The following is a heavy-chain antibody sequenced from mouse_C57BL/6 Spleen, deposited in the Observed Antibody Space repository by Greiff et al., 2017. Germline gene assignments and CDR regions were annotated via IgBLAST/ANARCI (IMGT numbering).Heavy chain of an antibody. J-gene: IGHJ4*01. Sequence: EVQLVESGGGLVKPGGSLKLSCAASGFTFSDYGMHWVRQAPEKGLEWVAYISRGSSTNYYAGTVKGRFTISKDNAKNTLFLQMTSLRSEDTAMYYCARGDGHAMDYWGQGTSVTGSS. CDR2: ISRGSSTN. CDR1: GFTFSDYG. CDR3: ARGDGHAMDY. V-gene: IGHV5-17*01. D-gene: IGHD2-3*01.